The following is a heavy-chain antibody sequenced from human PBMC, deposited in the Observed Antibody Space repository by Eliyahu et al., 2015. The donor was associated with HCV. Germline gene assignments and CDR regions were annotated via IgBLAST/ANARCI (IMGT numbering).Heavy chain of an antibody. J-gene: IGHJ6*02. Sequence: QVQLQQWGAGLLKPSETLSLTXVVYGXSFSGYXWXWIRQPPGKGLEXIGEINHSGSTNYNPSLKSRVTISVDTSKHQFSLKLSSVTAADTAVYYCASSLTIFGVVKYYYGMDVWGQGTTVTVS. CDR3: ASSLTIFGVVKYYYGMDV. CDR2: INHSGST. V-gene: IGHV4-34*01. D-gene: IGHD3-3*01. CDR1: GXSFSGYX.